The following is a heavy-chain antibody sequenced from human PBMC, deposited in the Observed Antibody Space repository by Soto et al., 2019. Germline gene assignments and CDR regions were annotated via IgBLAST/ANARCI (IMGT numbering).Heavy chain of an antibody. V-gene: IGHV1-18*01. J-gene: IGHJ4*02. CDR3: ARENGEGSVDY. CDR1: GYTFTSYG. CDR2: IIAYNGNT. Sequence: ASVKVSCKASGYTFTSYGISWVRQAPGQGLEWMGRIIAYNGNTNYAQKLQGRVTMTADTSTSTAYMELSSLRSEDTAVYYCARENGEGSVDYWGQGTLVTVSS.